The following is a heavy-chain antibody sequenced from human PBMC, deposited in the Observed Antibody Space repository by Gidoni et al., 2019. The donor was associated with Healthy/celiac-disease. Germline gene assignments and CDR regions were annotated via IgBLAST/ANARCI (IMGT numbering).Heavy chain of an antibody. CDR1: GFTVSSNY. CDR2: IYSGGST. CDR3: ARMINGELLDGMDV. D-gene: IGHD3-10*01. V-gene: IGHV3-53*04. Sequence: EVQLVESGGGLVQPGGSLRLSCAASGFTVSSNYMSWVRQAPGKGLEWVSVIYSGGSTYYADSVKGRFTISRHNSKNTLYLQMNSLRAEDTAVYYCARMINGELLDGMDVWGQGTTVTVSS. J-gene: IGHJ6*02.